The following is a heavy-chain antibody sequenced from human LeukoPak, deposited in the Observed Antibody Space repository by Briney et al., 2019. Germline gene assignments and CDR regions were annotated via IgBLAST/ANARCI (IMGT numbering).Heavy chain of an antibody. Sequence: PGGSLRLSCAASGFTFSSYWMSWVRQAPGKGLEWVANIKQDGSEKYYVDSVKGRFTISRDNAKNSLYLQMNSLRAEDTAVYYCARDPSVTYYYYMDVWGKGTTVTVSS. J-gene: IGHJ6*03. CDR2: IKQDGSEK. CDR1: GFTFSSYW. D-gene: IGHD4-11*01. V-gene: IGHV3-7*01. CDR3: ARDPSVTYYYYMDV.